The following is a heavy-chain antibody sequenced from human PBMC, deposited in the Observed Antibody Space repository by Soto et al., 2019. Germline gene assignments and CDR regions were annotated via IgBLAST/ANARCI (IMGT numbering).Heavy chain of an antibody. CDR1: GYTLTSYA. D-gene: IGHD1-1*01. CDR2: INPNSGGT. J-gene: IGHJ4*02. Sequence: ASVKVSCKASGYTLTSYAMHWVRQAPGQGLEWMGWINPNSGGTNYAQKFQGWVTMTRDTSISTAYMELSRLRSDDTAVYYCAREGQLGYWGQGTPVTVSS. V-gene: IGHV1-2*04. CDR3: AREGQLGY.